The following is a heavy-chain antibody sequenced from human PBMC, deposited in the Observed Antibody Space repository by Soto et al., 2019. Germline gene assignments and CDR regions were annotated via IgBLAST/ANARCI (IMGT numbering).Heavy chain of an antibody. J-gene: IGHJ4*01. CDR2: IYYSGTT. V-gene: IGHV4-28*01. Sequence: QVQLQESGPGLVKPSDTLSLTCAVSGYSISSSNWWGWIRQPPGKGLEWIGYIYYSGTTYYNPSLKSRVTMSVDTPKNQFPLKLTSVTAVDTAVYSGARRAIQGPIDYWGHGTLVTVSS. CDR3: ARRAIQGPIDY. CDR1: GYSISSSNW.